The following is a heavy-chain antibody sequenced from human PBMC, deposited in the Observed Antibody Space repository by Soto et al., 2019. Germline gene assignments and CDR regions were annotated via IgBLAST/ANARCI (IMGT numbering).Heavy chain of an antibody. Sequence: GASVKVSCKASGGTFSSYTISWVRQAPGQGLEWMGRIIPILGIANYAQKFQDRVTITADRSTSTAYMELSSLRSEDTAVYYCARARDCSGGSCFHNSPDYWGQGTLVTVSS. CDR1: GGTFSSYT. V-gene: IGHV1-69*02. CDR2: IIPILGIA. J-gene: IGHJ4*02. CDR3: ARARDCSGGSCFHNSPDY. D-gene: IGHD2-15*01.